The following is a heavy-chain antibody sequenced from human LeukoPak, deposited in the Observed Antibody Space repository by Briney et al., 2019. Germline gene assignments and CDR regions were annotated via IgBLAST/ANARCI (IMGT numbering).Heavy chain of an antibody. CDR1: GGSISSYY. V-gene: IGHV4-59*01. CDR2: IYYSGST. Sequence: SETLSLTCTVSGGSISSYYWSWIRQPPGKGLEWIGYIYYSGSTNYNPSLKSRVTISVDTSKSQFSLKLSSVTAADTAVYYCARVFYDIDGYYFDYWGQGTLVTVSS. J-gene: IGHJ4*02. CDR3: ARVFYDIDGYYFDY. D-gene: IGHD3-9*01.